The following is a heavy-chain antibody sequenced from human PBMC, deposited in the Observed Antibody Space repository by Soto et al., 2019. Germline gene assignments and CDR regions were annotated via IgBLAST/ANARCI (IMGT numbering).Heavy chain of an antibody. D-gene: IGHD6-13*01. CDR3: AKCLVPRIAAAGLFDY. Sequence: PGGSLRLSCAASGFTFSSYAMSWVRQAPGKGLEWVSSISGVDGGTYYAESVKGRFTISRDNSKNTLYLQMNSLRAEDTAVYYCAKCLVPRIAAAGLFDYWGQGTLVTVSS. J-gene: IGHJ4*02. V-gene: IGHV3-23*01. CDR2: ISGVDGGT. CDR1: GFTFSSYA.